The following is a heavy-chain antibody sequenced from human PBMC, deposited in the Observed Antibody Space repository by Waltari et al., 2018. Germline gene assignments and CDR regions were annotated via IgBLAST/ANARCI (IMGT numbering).Heavy chain of an antibody. CDR3: ARVRGGSYRYYFDY. J-gene: IGHJ4*02. V-gene: IGHV4-30-4*08. D-gene: IGHD1-26*01. CDR1: GCSISSGDYY. CDR2: IYYSGST. Sequence: QVQLRESGPGLVKPSQTLSLTCTVSGCSISSGDYYWSWIRQPPGKGLEWIGYIYYSGSTYYNPSLKSRVTISVDTSKNQFSLKLSSVTAADTAVYYCARVRGGSYRYYFDYWGQGTLVTVSS.